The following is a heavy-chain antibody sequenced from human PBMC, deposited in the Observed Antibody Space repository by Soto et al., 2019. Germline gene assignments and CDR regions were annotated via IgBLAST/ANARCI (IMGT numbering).Heavy chain of an antibody. CDR2: ISSSSSYI. J-gene: IGHJ6*03. CDR3: ARDGGGYDILTGYYPATVRDYYMDV. V-gene: IGHV3-21*01. Sequence: GGSLRLSCAASGFTFSSYSMNWVRQAPGKGLEWVSSISSSSSYIYYADSVKGRFTISRDNAKNSLYLQMNSLRAEDTAVYYCARDGGGYDILTGYYPATVRDYYMDVWGKGTTVTVSS. D-gene: IGHD3-9*01. CDR1: GFTFSSYS.